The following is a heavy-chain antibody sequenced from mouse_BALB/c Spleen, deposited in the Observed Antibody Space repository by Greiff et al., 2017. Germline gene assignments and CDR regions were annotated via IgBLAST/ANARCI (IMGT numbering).Heavy chain of an antibody. Sequence: QVQLQQSGAELARPGASVKMSCKASGYTFTSYTMHWVKQRPGQGLEWIGYINPSSGYTNYNQKFKDKATLTADKSSSTAYMQLSSPTSEDSAVYYCARQDYGSSYLDYWGQGTTLTVSS. D-gene: IGHD1-1*01. CDR1: GYTFTSYT. CDR2: INPSSGYT. CDR3: ARQDYGSSYLDY. V-gene: IGHV1-4*01. J-gene: IGHJ2*01.